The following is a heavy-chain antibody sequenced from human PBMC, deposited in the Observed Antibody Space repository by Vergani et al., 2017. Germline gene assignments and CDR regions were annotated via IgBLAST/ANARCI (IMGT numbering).Heavy chain of an antibody. J-gene: IGHJ3*02. CDR1: GYIFTGYN. CDR2: INPNSGDT. D-gene: IGHD3-22*01. V-gene: IGHV1-2*02. Sequence: QVQQVQSGAEVKKPGASVKVSCKASGYIFTGYNMHLVRQAPGQGLEWMGWINPNSGDTKYAQKFQGRVTMTRDTSINTAYMELSRLRSDDTAVYYCARGYHYDNSGYRNVLDIWGQGTMVTVSS. CDR3: ARGYHYDNSGYRNVLDI.